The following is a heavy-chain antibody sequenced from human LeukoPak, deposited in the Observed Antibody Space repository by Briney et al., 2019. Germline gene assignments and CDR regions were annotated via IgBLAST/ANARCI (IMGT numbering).Heavy chain of an antibody. CDR3: AGGAYYYIY. CDR1: GFTFSSYW. V-gene: IGHV3-7*04. D-gene: IGHD3-22*01. CDR2: IKQDGSEK. J-gene: IGHJ4*02. Sequence: GGSLRLSCAASGFTFSSYWMSCVRQAPGKGLEWVANIKQDGSEKYYVDSVKGRFTISRDNAKNSLFLQMNSLRAEDTAVYYCAGGAYYYIYWGQGTLVTVSS.